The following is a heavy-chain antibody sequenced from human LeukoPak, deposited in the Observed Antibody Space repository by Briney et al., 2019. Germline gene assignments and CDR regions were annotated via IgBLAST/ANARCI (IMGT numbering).Heavy chain of an antibody. V-gene: IGHV1-2*02. Sequence: ASVKVSCKASGYTFTDYYMHWVRQAPGQGLEWMGWIHPNSGSTNYAQKYKGRVTITRDTSISTAYMELSSLRSDDTAVYYCARLRGVYEPFDYWGQGTLVTVSS. CDR2: IHPNSGST. CDR1: GYTFTDYY. J-gene: IGHJ4*02. CDR3: ARLRGVYEPFDY. D-gene: IGHD5/OR15-5a*01.